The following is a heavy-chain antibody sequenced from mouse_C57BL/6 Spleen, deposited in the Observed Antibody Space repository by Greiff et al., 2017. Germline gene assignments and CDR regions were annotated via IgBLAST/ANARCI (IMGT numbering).Heavy chain of an antibody. CDR1: GFPFSSYG. Sequence: EVKLQESGGDLVTPGGSLKLSCAASGFPFSSYGMSWFRQTPDKRLEWVATISSGESDTYSPDSVKVRFTISRDNAKNTLYLQMSSLKSEDTAMYYCARQTGTLDYWGQGTTLTVSS. D-gene: IGHD4-1*01. J-gene: IGHJ2*01. CDR3: ARQTGTLDY. CDR2: ISSGESDT. V-gene: IGHV5-6*01.